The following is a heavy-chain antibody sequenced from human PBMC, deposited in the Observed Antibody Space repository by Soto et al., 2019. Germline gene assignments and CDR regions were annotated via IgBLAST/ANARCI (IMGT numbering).Heavy chain of an antibody. CDR2: INAGNDNA. D-gene: IGHD6-13*01. CDR1: GYTFTSYA. CDR3: AIKRGIAAAVDWFDP. Sequence: ASVKVSCKASGYTFTSYAMHWVRQAPGQRLEWMGWINAGNDNAKYSQKFQGRVTITRDTSASTAYMELSSLRSEDTAVYYCAIKRGIAAAVDWFDPWGQGTLVTVS. V-gene: IGHV1-3*01. J-gene: IGHJ5*02.